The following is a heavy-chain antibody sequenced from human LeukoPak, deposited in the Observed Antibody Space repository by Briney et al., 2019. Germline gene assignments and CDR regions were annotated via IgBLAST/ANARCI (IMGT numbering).Heavy chain of an antibody. Sequence: SETLSLTCTVSGGSISISSYYWGWIRQPPGKGLEWIGSIYYSGSTYYNPSLKSRVTISVDTSKNQFSLKLSSVTAADTAVYYCARQPGGGFDYWGQGTLVTVSS. D-gene: IGHD3-16*01. J-gene: IGHJ4*02. CDR3: ARQPGGGFDY. V-gene: IGHV4-39*01. CDR2: IYYSGST. CDR1: GGSISISSYY.